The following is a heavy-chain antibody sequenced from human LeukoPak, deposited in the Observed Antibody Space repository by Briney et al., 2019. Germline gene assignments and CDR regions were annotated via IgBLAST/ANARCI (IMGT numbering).Heavy chain of an antibody. J-gene: IGHJ3*02. V-gene: IGHV4-39*07. CDR2: IDHSGGT. Sequence: SETLSPTCTVSGGSISSNSYYWGWIRQPPGKGLEWTGSIDHSGGTYYNPSLKSRITISVDTSKNQFSLKLSSVTAADTAVYYCARDCGGDCPLSAFDIWGQGTMVTVSS. CDR3: ARDCGGDCPLSAFDI. D-gene: IGHD2-21*02. CDR1: GGSISSNSYY.